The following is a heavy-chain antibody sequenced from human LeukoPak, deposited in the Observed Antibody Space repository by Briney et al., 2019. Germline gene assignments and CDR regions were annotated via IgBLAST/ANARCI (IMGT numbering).Heavy chain of an antibody. CDR3: ARDLFGYDSSGYGGDY. CDR2: ISAYNGNT. CDR1: GYTFTSYG. D-gene: IGHD3-22*01. J-gene: IGHJ4*02. Sequence: ASVKVSCKAPGYTFTSYGISWVRQAPGQGLEWMGWISAYNGNTNYAQKLQGRVTMTTDTSTSTAYMELRSLRSDDTAVYYCARDLFGYDSSGYGGDYWGQGTLVTVSS. V-gene: IGHV1-18*01.